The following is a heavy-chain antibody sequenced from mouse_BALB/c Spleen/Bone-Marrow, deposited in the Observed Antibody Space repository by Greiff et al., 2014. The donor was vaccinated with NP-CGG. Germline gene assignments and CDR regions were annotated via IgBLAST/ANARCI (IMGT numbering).Heavy chain of an antibody. J-gene: IGHJ2*01. CDR2: IDPANGNT. V-gene: IGHV14-3*02. D-gene: IGHD1-1*01. CDR3: AIYYYGFYFDY. CDR1: GFNIKDTY. Sequence: VQLQQPGAELVKPGASVKLSCTASGFNIKDTYMHWVKQRPEQGLEWIGRIDPANGNTKYDPKFQGKATITADTSSNTAYLQLSSLTSEDTAVYYCAIYYYGFYFDYWGQGTTLTVSS.